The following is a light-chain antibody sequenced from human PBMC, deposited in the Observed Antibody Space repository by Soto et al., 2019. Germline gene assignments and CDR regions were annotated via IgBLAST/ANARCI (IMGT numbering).Light chain of an antibody. V-gene: IGLV2-8*01. CDR3: SSYAGSGNVV. J-gene: IGLJ3*02. CDR1: SSDIGAYNY. Sequence: QSGLTQPPSASGSPGQSVTISCTGTSSDIGAYNYVSWYQQHPGKAPKLMLSEVTKRPSGVPDRFSGSKSGNTASLTVSGLQAEDEADYYCSSYAGSGNVVFGGGTKLTVL. CDR2: EVT.